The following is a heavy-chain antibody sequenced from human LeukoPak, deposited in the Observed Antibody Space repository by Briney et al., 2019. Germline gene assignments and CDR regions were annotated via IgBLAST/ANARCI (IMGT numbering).Heavy chain of an antibody. J-gene: IGHJ4*02. D-gene: IGHD3-9*01. Sequence: PSETLSLTCAVSGGSISSSKWWSWVRQPPGKGLEWIGEIYHSGSSNYSPSLKFRVTISVDRSKNQFSLQLRSVTAADTAVYYCASGDILTGYLVDDWGQGTLVTVSS. CDR2: IYHSGSS. V-gene: IGHV4-4*02. CDR3: ASGDILTGYLVDD. CDR1: GGSISSSKW.